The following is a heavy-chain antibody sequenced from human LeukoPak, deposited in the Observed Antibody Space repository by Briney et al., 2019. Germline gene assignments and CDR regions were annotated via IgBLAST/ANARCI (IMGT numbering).Heavy chain of an antibody. J-gene: IGHJ6*03. D-gene: IGHD6-6*01. V-gene: IGHV4-59*12. Sequence: SSETLSLTCNVSGGSIRGYYWSWIRQPPGKGLEWIGYVYSSGSTNYNPSLKSRVTMSVDTSKNQFSLKLSSVTAADTAVYYCARKRAARLGYYYYYMDVWGKGTTVTASS. CDR3: ARKRAARLGYYYYYMDV. CDR1: GGSIRGYY. CDR2: VYSSGST.